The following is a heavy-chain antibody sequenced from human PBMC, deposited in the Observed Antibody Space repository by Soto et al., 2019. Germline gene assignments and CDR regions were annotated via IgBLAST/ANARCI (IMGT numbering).Heavy chain of an antibody. CDR1: GYTFSNYG. V-gene: IGHV1-18*01. J-gene: IGHJ6*02. Sequence: ASVKVSCKASGYTFSNYGISWVRQGPGQGLEWMGWISGYNGNTHYEEKVQDRIKMTTDASTSTTYMELRSLRSDDTAVYFCARDPGFGFGYSYAFAMDVWGQGTTVTVSS. D-gene: IGHD5-18*01. CDR3: ARDPGFGFGYSYAFAMDV. CDR2: ISGYNGNT.